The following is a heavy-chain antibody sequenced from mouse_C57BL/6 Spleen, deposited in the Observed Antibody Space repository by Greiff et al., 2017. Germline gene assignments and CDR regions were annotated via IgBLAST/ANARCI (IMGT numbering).Heavy chain of an antibody. Sequence: EVHLVESGGGLVKPGGSLKLSCAASGFTFSDYGMHWVRQAPEKGLEWVAYISSGSSTIYYADTVKGRFTISRDNAKNTLFLQMTSLRSEDTAMYYCARRWITTVPYYAMDYWGQGTSVTVSS. CDR3: ARRWITTVPYYAMDY. V-gene: IGHV5-17*01. D-gene: IGHD1-1*01. CDR1: GFTFSDYG. CDR2: ISSGSSTI. J-gene: IGHJ4*01.